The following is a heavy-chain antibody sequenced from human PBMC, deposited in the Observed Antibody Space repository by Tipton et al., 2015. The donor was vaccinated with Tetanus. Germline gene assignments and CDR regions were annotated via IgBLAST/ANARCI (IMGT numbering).Heavy chain of an antibody. CDR3: ARGGRDAYNNPLGAFDV. Sequence: TLSLTCTVSGGSFSLYYWNWVRQSPGKGLEWIGEISHSGSSNYSPSLKSRATISVDTSKNQFSLRLRSVAAADTAVYYCARGGRDAYNNPLGAFDVWGRGTTVTVSS. CDR1: GGSFSLYY. V-gene: IGHV4-34*01. J-gene: IGHJ3*01. CDR2: ISHSGSS. D-gene: IGHD5-24*01.